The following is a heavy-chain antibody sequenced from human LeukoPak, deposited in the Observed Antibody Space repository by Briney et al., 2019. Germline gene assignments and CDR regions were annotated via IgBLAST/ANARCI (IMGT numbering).Heavy chain of an antibody. CDR1: GYSFTNYW. Sequence: GESLKISCKGSGYSFTNYWIGWVRQMSGKGLEWMGTIYPGDSDITYSPSFKGQVTISADKSLNTAYLQWSSLKASDTAIYYCARRSGSDLPHAFDMWGQGTMVTVSS. V-gene: IGHV5-51*01. CDR2: IYPGDSDI. CDR3: ARRSGSDLPHAFDM. J-gene: IGHJ3*02. D-gene: IGHD5-12*01.